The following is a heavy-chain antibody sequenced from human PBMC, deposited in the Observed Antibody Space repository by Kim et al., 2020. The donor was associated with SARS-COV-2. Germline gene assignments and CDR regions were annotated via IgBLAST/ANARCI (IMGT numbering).Heavy chain of an antibody. Sequence: GGSLRLSCSASGFTFSRYWMHWVRQAPGKGLVWVSRISSDGSSTTYADSVKGRFTISRDNAKNTLYLQINSLRAEDTAMYYCASDPDSSGWSNLDYWCQG. J-gene: IGHJ4*02. D-gene: IGHD6-19*01. CDR1: GFTFSRYW. CDR2: ISSDGSST. V-gene: IGHV3-74*01. CDR3: ASDPDSSGWSNLDY.